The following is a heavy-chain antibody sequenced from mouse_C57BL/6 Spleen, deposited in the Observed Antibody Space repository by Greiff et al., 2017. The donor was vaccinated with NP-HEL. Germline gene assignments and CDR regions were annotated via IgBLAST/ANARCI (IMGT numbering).Heavy chain of an antibody. Sequence: QVQLQQSGAELMKPGASVKLSCKATGYTFTGYWIEWVKQRPGHGLEWIGEILPGSGSTNYNEKFKGKATFTADTSSNTAYLQLSSLTTEDSAIYYCAGGPLGYDYGRSYPNWYFDVWGTGTTVTVSS. CDR1: GYTFTGYW. CDR2: ILPGSGST. J-gene: IGHJ1*03. D-gene: IGHD1-1*01. CDR3: AGGPLGYDYGRSYPNWYFDV. V-gene: IGHV1-9*01.